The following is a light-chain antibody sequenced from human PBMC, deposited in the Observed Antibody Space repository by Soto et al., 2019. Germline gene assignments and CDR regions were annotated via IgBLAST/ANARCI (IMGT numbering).Light chain of an antibody. V-gene: IGLV2-23*02. Sequence: QSVLTQPASVSGSPGQSITISCTGTSSDVGSYNLVSWYQQHPGKAPKLMIYEVSKRPSGVSNRFSGSKSGNTASLTISGXXAEDEADYYCCSYAGSSTFVYVFGTGTKVTVL. J-gene: IGLJ1*01. CDR1: SSDVGSYNL. CDR3: CSYAGSSTFVYV. CDR2: EVS.